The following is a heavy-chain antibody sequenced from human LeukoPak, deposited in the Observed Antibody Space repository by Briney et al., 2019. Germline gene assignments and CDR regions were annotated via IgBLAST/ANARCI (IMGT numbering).Heavy chain of an antibody. V-gene: IGHV3-66*01. CDR1: GFTFSNAW. J-gene: IGHJ4*02. CDR2: MYSGGST. CDR3: ARERRGDPYYFDY. Sequence: GGSLRLSCAASGFTFSNAWMSWVRQAPGKGLEWVSVMYSGGSTYYADSVKGRFTISRDDAKNTLYLQMNSLRAEDTAVYYCARERRGDPYYFDYWGQGTLVTVSS. D-gene: IGHD2-21*02.